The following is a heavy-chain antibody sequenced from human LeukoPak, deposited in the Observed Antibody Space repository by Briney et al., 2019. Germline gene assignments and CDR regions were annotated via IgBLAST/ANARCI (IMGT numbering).Heavy chain of an antibody. J-gene: IGHJ4*02. V-gene: IGHV3-7*01. D-gene: IGHD2-21*02. CDR1: GFTLSTYW. Sequence: GGSLRLSCAASGFTLSTYWMNGYRQAPGRGLEGVGNINQDGREINYVDSVRGRFTISRDNDKNSLNLQMTSQRDEDTAVYYCATDRDNSDWQRRFDSWGQGTLVTVSS. CDR2: INQDGREI. CDR3: ATDRDNSDWQRRFDS.